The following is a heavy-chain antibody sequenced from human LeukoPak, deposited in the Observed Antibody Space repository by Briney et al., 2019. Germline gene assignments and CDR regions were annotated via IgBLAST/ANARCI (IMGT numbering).Heavy chain of an antibody. V-gene: IGHV1-69*06. CDR1: GGTFSSYA. CDR2: IIPIFGTA. D-gene: IGHD2-2*01. CDR3: ARGPDIVVVPAAIGNYYGMDV. Sequence: SVKVSCKASGGTFSSYAISWVRQAPGQGLEWMGGIIPIFGTANYAQKFQGRVTITADKSTSTAYMELSSLRSEDTAVYYCARGPDIVVVPAAIGNYYGMDVRGKGTTVTASS. J-gene: IGHJ6*04.